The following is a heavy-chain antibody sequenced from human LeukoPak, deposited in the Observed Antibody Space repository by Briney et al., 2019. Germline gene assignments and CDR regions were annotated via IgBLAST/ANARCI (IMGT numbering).Heavy chain of an antibody. D-gene: IGHD3-22*01. V-gene: IGHV1-69*04. CDR3: ARHAYYYDSSEFDP. CDR1: GGTFSSYA. CDR2: IIPILGIA. J-gene: IGHJ5*02. Sequence: ASVKVSCKASGGTFSSYAISWVRQAPGQGLEWMGRIIPILGIANYAQKFQGRVTITADKSTSTAYMELSSLRSEDTAVYYCARHAYYYDSSEFDPWGQGTLVTVSS.